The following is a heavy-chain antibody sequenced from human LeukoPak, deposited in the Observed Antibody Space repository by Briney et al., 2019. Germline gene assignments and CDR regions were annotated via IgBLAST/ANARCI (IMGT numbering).Heavy chain of an antibody. CDR2: IYYSGST. CDR1: GGSISSYY. J-gene: IGHJ4*02. D-gene: IGHD3-10*01. CDR3: ARGKLSSFDY. V-gene: IGHV4-59*01. Sequence: SETLSLTCTVSGGSISSYYWSWIRQPPGKGLEWIGYIYYSGSTNYNPSLESRVTISVDTSKNQFSLKLSSVTAADTAVYYCARGKLSSFDYWGQGTLVTVSS.